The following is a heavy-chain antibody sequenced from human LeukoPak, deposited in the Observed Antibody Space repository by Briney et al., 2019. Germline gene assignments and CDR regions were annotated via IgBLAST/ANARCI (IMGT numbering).Heavy chain of an antibody. Sequence: GGSLRLSCAASGFTFSSYGMSWVRQAPGKGLEWVSAISGSGGSTYYADSVKGRFTISRDNSRNTLYLQMNSLRAEDTAVYYCAKNVLVRYLRADAFDIWGQGTMVTVSS. CDR2: ISGSGGST. D-gene: IGHD3-9*01. CDR1: GFTFSSYG. J-gene: IGHJ3*02. V-gene: IGHV3-23*01. CDR3: AKNVLVRYLRADAFDI.